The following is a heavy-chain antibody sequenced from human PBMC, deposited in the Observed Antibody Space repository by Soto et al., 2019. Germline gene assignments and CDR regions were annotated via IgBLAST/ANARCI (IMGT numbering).Heavy chain of an antibody. D-gene: IGHD6-19*01. CDR2: IIPIFGTA. CDR1: GGTFSSYA. V-gene: IGHV1-69*13. J-gene: IGHJ5*02. CDR3: ARELAVAGTGGFDP. Sequence: WASVKVSCKASGGTFSSYAISWVRQAPGQGLEWMGGIIPIFGTANYAQKFQGRVTITADESTSTAYMELSSLRSEDTAVYYCARELAVAGTGGFDPWGQGTLVTVSS.